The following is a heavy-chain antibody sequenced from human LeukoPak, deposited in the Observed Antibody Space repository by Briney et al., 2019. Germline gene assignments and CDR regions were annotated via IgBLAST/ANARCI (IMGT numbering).Heavy chain of an antibody. Sequence: GGSLRLSCAAPGFSFSCCGMHWVRQAPGKGLDWVAVLWANGHNNYYADSVEGRFTISRDSSKNTLYLQMTSLRADDTAVYYCARERAPFDGFDIWGRGTVVTVSS. D-gene: IGHD4/OR15-4a*01. CDR3: ARERAPFDGFDI. CDR2: LWANGHNN. CDR1: GFSFSCCG. J-gene: IGHJ3*02. V-gene: IGHV3-33*01.